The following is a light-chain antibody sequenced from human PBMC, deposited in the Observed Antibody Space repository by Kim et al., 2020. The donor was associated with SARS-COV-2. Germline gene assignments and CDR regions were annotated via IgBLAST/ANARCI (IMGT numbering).Light chain of an antibody. Sequence: ACISCRSSQSLVYRNGITYLSWFQQRPGQSPRGLIYTVSKRDSGVPDRFSGSGSGTDFTMKISRVEAEDVGVYYCLQGTHWPPITFGQGTRLEIK. CDR2: TVS. CDR1: QSLVYRNGITY. V-gene: IGKV2-30*01. CDR3: LQGTHWPPIT. J-gene: IGKJ5*01.